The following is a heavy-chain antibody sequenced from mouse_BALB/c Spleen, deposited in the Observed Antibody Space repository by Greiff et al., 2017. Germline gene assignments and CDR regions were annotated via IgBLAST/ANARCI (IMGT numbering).Heavy chain of an antibody. CDR3: ARGKYSLVAMDY. CDR2: IYPGSGNT. D-gene: IGHD1-2*01. V-gene: IGHV1-77*01. CDR1: GYTFTDYY. J-gene: IGHJ4*01. Sequence: VQLQQSGAELARPGASVKLSCKASGYTFTDYYINWVKQRTGQGLEWIGEIYPGSGNTYYNEKFKGKATLTADKSSSTAYMQLSSLTSEDSAVYFCARGKYSLVAMDYWGQGTSVTVSS.